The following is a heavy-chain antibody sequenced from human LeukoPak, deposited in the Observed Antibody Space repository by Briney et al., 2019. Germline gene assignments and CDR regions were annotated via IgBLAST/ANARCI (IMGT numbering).Heavy chain of an antibody. CDR3: ARSQLDQVADY. Sequence: PSETLPLTCSVSGYSISCGYYWGWLRPTPGKGLEWIGSIYRSGSTYYNPSLKSRVTISVDTSKNQFSLKLSSVTAADTAVYYCARSQLDQVADYWGQGTLVTVSS. CDR2: IYRSGST. CDR1: GYSISCGYY. D-gene: IGHD1-1*01. V-gene: IGHV4-38-2*01. J-gene: IGHJ4*02.